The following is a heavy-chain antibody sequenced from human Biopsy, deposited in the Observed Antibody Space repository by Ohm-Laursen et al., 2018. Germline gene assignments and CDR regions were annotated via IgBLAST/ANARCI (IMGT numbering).Heavy chain of an antibody. CDR3: ARDSGILNYGNFKYHHYYGMDV. CDR1: GGSLNSYY. J-gene: IGHJ6*02. V-gene: IGHV4-59*01. D-gene: IGHD4-11*01. CDR2: IYYSVMT. Sequence: TLSLTCTVSGGSLNSYYWSWIRQPPGKGLEWIGHIYYSVMTNYNPSLQSRVSISVDTSRNQVSLTLSSVTAADTAVYYCARDSGILNYGNFKYHHYYGMDVWGQGTKVTVSS.